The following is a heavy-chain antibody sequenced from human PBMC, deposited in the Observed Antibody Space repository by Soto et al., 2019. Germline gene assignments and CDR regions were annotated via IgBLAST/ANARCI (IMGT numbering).Heavy chain of an antibody. CDR1: GFTFSDYY. Sequence: PGGSLRLSCAASGFTFSDYYMSWIRQAPGKGLEWVSYISSSSSYTNYADSVKGRFHISRDNAKNSLYLQLNSLRAEDTALYYCASLIWFGALTGLLPYGMDVWRQGTTVPVS. D-gene: IGHD3-10*01. V-gene: IGHV3-11*06. CDR2: ISSSSSYT. J-gene: IGHJ6*02. CDR3: ASLIWFGALTGLLPYGMDV.